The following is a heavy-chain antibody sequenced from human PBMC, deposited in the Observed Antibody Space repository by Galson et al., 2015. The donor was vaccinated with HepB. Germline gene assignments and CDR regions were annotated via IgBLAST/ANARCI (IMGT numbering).Heavy chain of an antibody. CDR2: IRSKANTFAA. D-gene: IGHD6-13*01. J-gene: IGHJ4*02. CDR3: VRSGDFSGYSSR. V-gene: IGHV3-73*01. Sequence: SLRLSCAASGFTFSGSAINWVRQASGKGPEWIGHIRSKANTFAALYVPSLKGRFTISSDDSKNLAYLHMRSLKTDDTAVYYCVRSGDFSGYSSRWGQGTLVTVSS. CDR1: GFTFSGSA.